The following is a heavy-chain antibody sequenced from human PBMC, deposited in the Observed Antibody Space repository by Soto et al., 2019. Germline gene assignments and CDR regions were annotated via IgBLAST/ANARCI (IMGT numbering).Heavy chain of an antibody. CDR2: IIPIFGTA. J-gene: IGHJ6*02. Sequence: SVKVSCKASGDTFSSYAISWVRQAPGQGLEWMGGIIPIFGTANYAQKFQGRVTITADESTSTAYMELSSLRSEDTAVYYCARSPPVTGYLYYYGMDVWGQGTTVTVSS. D-gene: IGHD3-9*01. CDR3: ARSPPVTGYLYYYGMDV. V-gene: IGHV1-69*13. CDR1: GDTFSSYA.